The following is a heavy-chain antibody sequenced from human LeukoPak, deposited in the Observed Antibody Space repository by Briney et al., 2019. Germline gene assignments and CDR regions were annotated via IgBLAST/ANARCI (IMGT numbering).Heavy chain of an antibody. CDR3: TRGTDCSGGSCFYYYYGMDV. V-gene: IGHV3-49*03. CDR2: IRSKDYGGTT. D-gene: IGHD2-15*01. CDR1: GFTFGDYA. Sequence: GGSLRLSCTASGFTFGDYAMSWFRQAPGKGLEWVGFIRSKDYGGTTEYAASVKGRFTISRDDSKSIAYLQMNSLKTEDTAVYYCTRGTDCSGGSCFYYYYGMDVWGQGTTVTVSS. J-gene: IGHJ6*02.